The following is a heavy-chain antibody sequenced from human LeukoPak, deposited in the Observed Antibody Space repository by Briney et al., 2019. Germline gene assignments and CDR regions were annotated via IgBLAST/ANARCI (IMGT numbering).Heavy chain of an antibody. CDR1: GFTFSSYA. CDR2: ISGSGGST. V-gene: IGHV3-23*01. CDR3: AKDRGYSNNWLLDY. J-gene: IGHJ4*02. D-gene: IGHD6-13*01. Sequence: PGGSLRLSCAASGFTFSSYAMSWVRQAPGMGLEWVPTISGSGGSTYYADSVKGRFTISRDSSKNTLSLQMNSLRAEDTAVYYCAKDRGYSNNWLLDYWGQGTLATVSS.